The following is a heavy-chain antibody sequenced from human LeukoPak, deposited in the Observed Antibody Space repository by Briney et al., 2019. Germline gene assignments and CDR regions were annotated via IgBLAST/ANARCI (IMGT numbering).Heavy chain of an antibody. CDR1: GFTFSSYA. J-gene: IGHJ4*02. CDR3: AKGGAVVSRGNYLDS. D-gene: IGHD2-2*01. CDR2: ISGRGDRA. Sequence: GGSLRLSCTASGFTFSSYALNWVRQAPGKGLEWVSAISGRGDRAYYADSVKGRFTLSRDNSKNTLFLQMNSLRGDEAALYYCAKGGAVVSRGNYLDSWVQGTLVGVRS. V-gene: IGHV3-23*01.